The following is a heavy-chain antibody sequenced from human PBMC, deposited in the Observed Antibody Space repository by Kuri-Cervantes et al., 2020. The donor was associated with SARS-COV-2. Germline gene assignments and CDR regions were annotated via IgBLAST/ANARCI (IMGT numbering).Heavy chain of an antibody. J-gene: IGHJ6*03. CDR2: IKHRGDT. Sequence: SETLSLTCALHYGTLTGYQWSWIRQPPGRGLEWIGGIKHRGDTNYNPALVSRVTISRDTSENQFSLRLTSVTAADAAVYYCARGINGYFFFYYLDVWGKGTTVTVSS. V-gene: IGHV4-34*01. CDR3: ARGINGYFFFYYLDV. D-gene: IGHD2-21*01. CDR1: YGTLTGYQ.